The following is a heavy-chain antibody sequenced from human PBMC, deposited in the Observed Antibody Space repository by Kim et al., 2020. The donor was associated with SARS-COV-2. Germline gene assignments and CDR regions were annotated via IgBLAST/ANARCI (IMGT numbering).Heavy chain of an antibody. CDR2: IWYDGSNK. CDR1: GFTFSSYG. CDR3: ARDDYYDSSGYLLFDY. D-gene: IGHD3-22*01. Sequence: GGSLRLSCAASGFTFSSYGMHWVRQAPGKGLEWVAVIWYDGSNKYYADSVKGRFTISRDNSKNTLYLQMNSLRAEDTAVYYCARDDYYDSSGYLLFDYWGQGTLVTVSS. V-gene: IGHV3-33*01. J-gene: IGHJ4*02.